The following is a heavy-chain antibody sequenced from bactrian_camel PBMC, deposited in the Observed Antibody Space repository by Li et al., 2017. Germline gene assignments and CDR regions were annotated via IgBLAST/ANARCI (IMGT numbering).Heavy chain of an antibody. V-gene: IGHV3S31*01. Sequence: DVQLVESGGGLVQPGGSLKLSCAASGFTLASYTMSWLRQAPGKGLEWVSGINSGGGSTYYLDSVEGRFTVSRDNAKNTLYLQLNSLKTEDTAMYFCTQGVYWSTIGDIQRHQRGQGTQVTVS. CDR3: TQGVYWSTIGDIQRHQ. CDR2: INSGGGST. D-gene: IGHD8*01. J-gene: IGHJ4*01. CDR1: GFTLASYT.